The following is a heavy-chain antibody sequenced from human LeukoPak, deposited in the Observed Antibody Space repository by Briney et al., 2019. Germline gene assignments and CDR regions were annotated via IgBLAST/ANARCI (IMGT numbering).Heavy chain of an antibody. Sequence: GASVKVSCKASGYTFTSYAISWVRQAPGQGLEWMGGIIPIFGTANYAQKFQGRVTITADESTSTAYMELSSLRSEDTAVYYCAREGPSSSTSLSQPAEDAFDIWGQGTMVTVSS. CDR2: IIPIFGTA. CDR1: GYTFTSYA. V-gene: IGHV1-69*13. J-gene: IGHJ3*02. D-gene: IGHD2-2*01. CDR3: AREGPSSSTSLSQPAEDAFDI.